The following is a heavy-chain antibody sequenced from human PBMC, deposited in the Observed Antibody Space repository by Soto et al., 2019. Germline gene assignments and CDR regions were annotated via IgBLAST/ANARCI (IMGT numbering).Heavy chain of an antibody. D-gene: IGHD1-26*01. V-gene: IGHV4-59*01. Sequence: QVQLQESGPGLVKPSETLSLTCTVSGGSISSYYWSWIRQPPGKGLEWIGYIYYSGSTNYNPSLKSRVTISVDTSKNQFSLKLSSVTAADTAVYYCARESGGKWELPYYFDYWGQGTLVTVSS. CDR2: IYYSGST. CDR1: GGSISSYY. CDR3: ARESGGKWELPYYFDY. J-gene: IGHJ4*02.